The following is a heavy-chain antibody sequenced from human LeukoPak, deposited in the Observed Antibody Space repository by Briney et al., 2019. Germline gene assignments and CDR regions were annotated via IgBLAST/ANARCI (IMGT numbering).Heavy chain of an antibody. CDR3: ARNVRGGGPIYYFDY. CDR2: IYYSGST. Sequence: SETLSLTCTVPGGSISSSSYYWGWIRQPPGKGLEWIGSIYYSGSTYYNPSLKSRVTISVDTSKNQLSLKLSSVTAADTAVYYCARNVRGGGPIYYFDYWGQGTLVTVSS. V-gene: IGHV4-39*01. D-gene: IGHD3-10*02. CDR1: GGSISSSSYY. J-gene: IGHJ4*02.